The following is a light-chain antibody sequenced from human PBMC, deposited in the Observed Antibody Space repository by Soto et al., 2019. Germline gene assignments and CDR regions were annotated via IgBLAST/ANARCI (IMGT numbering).Light chain of an antibody. CDR3: QQYDTNPYT. CDR1: QGVNKW. Sequence: DIQMTQSPSSLFASVGDRVTITCRASQGVNKWLAWYQQKPEQAPNSLIYAASNLQGGVPSRFSGSGSGTDFTLTISSLQPEDFATYYCQQYDTNPYTFGQGTKLEIK. V-gene: IGKV1D-16*01. CDR2: AAS. J-gene: IGKJ2*01.